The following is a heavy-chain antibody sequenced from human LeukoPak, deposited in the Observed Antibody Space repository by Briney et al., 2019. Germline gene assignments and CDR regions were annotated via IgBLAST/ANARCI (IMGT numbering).Heavy chain of an antibody. J-gene: IGHJ3*02. CDR2: IRSKANSYAT. CDR1: GFTSSGSA. Sequence: GGSLRLSCAASGFTSSGSAMHWVRQASGKGLEWVGRIRSKANSYATAYAASVKGRFTISRDDSKNTAYLQMNSLKTEDTAVYYCTRLVGATPTDAFDIWGQGTMVTVSS. D-gene: IGHD1-26*01. V-gene: IGHV3-73*01. CDR3: TRLVGATPTDAFDI.